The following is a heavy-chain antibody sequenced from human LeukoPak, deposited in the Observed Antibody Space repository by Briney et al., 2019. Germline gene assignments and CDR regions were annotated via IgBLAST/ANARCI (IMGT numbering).Heavy chain of an antibody. CDR2: ISGSGGST. D-gene: IGHD3-3*01. Sequence: GGSLRLSCAASGFTFSSYAMSWVRQAPGKGLEWVSAISGSGGSTYHADSVKGRFTISRDNSKNTLYLQMNSLRAEDTAVYYCAKDLYPYDFWSGYTRYTFDYWGQGTLVTVSS. CDR3: AKDLYPYDFWSGYTRYTFDY. J-gene: IGHJ4*02. CDR1: GFTFSSYA. V-gene: IGHV3-23*01.